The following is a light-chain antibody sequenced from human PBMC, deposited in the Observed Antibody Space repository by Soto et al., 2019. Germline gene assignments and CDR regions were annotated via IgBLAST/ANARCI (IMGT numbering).Light chain of an antibody. J-gene: IGKJ1*01. CDR3: QQYDIAPRT. CDR2: DAS. Sequence: EVVLTQSPGTLSLSPGERATLSCRASQSLGRGYLAWFQQKPGQAPRLLIYDASSRATGIPDRFSGSGSGRDFTLTISRLEPEDFAVFYCQQYDIAPRTFGQGTKVEI. V-gene: IGKV3-20*01. CDR1: QSLGRGY.